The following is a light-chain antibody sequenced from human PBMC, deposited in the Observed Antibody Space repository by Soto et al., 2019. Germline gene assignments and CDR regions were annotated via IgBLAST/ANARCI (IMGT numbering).Light chain of an antibody. CDR1: NSNIGAGYD. Sequence: QSVLTQPPSVSGAPGQRVTISCTGSNSNIGAGYDVNWYQHLPGTAPKLLIYGDTIRPSGVPDRFSGSKSATSASLAIAGLQVEDEGDYSCQSYDSSLSGPVLVGGGTKLTVL. V-gene: IGLV1-40*01. CDR3: QSYDSSLSGPVL. CDR2: GDT. J-gene: IGLJ2*01.